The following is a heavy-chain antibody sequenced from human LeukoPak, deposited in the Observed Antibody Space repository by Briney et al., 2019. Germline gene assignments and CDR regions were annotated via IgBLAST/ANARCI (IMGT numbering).Heavy chain of an antibody. V-gene: IGHV3-15*01. CDR3: TKSLDCSRATCDA. Sequence: GGSLRLSCAASGFSFSNAWMSWVRQAPGKGLEWVGRIRSKANGGTTDYAAPVKGRFTISRDDSENTLYLQMSSLNTEDTALYYCTKSLDCSRATCDAWGKVILVTVSA. CDR2: IRSKANGGTT. J-gene: IGHJ5*02. CDR1: GFSFSNAW. D-gene: IGHD2-15*01.